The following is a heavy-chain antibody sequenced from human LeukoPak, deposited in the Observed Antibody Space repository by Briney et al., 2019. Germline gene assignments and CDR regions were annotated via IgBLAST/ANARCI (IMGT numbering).Heavy chain of an antibody. CDR3: AREHSGDENYYYYMDV. D-gene: IGHD4-17*01. Sequence: SSETLSLTCAVSGYSISSGYYWGWIRQPPGKGLEWIGSIYHSGSTYYNPSLKSRVTISVDTSKNQFSLKLSPVTAADTAVYYCAREHSGDENYYYYMDVWGKGTTVTVSS. J-gene: IGHJ6*03. CDR1: GYSISSGYY. V-gene: IGHV4-38-2*02. CDR2: IYHSGST.